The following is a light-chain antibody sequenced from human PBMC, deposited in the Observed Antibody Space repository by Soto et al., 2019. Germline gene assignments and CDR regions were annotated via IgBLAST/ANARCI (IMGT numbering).Light chain of an antibody. Sequence: LVMTQSPDSLAVSLGERATISCKSSQSISYTSQSKNYLAWYQQSPGQPPKLLIYWASTRQAGVPDRFPGSGSGTECTLAISSLQAEDVAVYYCQQYFRPPLAFGGGTKVEIK. CDR2: WAS. V-gene: IGKV4-1*01. CDR1: QSISYTSQSKNY. CDR3: QQYFRPPLA. J-gene: IGKJ4*01.